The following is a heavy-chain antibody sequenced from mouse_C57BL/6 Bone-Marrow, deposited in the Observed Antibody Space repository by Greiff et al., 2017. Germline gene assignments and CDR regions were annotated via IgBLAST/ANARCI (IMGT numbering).Heavy chain of an antibody. D-gene: IGHD4-1*01. V-gene: IGHV5-16*01. CDR1: GFTFSDYY. CDR2: INYDGSST. Sequence: DVKLVESEGGLVQPGSSMKLSCTASGFTFSDYYMAWVRQVPEKGLEWVANINYDGSSTYYLDSLKSRFIISRDNAKNILYLQMSSLKSEDTATYYCARDPRTGMWYFDVWGTGTTVTVSS. CDR3: ARDPRTGMWYFDV. J-gene: IGHJ1*03.